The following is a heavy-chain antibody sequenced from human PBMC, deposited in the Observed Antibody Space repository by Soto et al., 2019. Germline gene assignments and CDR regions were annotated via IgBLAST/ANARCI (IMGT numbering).Heavy chain of an antibody. Sequence: GESLKISCNGSGYSFTSYWIGWVRQMPWKGLEWMGIIYPGDSDTRYSPPFQGQVTISADKSISTAYLQWSSLKASDTAMYYCARRGGYDFWSGYAYNWFDPWGQGTLVTVSS. CDR1: GYSFTSYW. J-gene: IGHJ5*02. CDR3: ARRGGYDFWSGYAYNWFDP. CDR2: IYPGDSDT. D-gene: IGHD3-3*01. V-gene: IGHV5-51*01.